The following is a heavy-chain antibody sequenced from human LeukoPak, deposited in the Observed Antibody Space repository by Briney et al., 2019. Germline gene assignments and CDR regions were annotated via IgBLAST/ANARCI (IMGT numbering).Heavy chain of an antibody. Sequence: GGSLRLSCAASGFTFSSYAMHWVRQAPGKGLEWVAVISYDGSNKYYADSVKGRFTISRDNSKNTLYLQMNSLRAEDTAVYYCANYPPMVRGVTHFDYWGQGTLVTVSS. D-gene: IGHD3-10*01. CDR2: ISYDGSNK. J-gene: IGHJ4*02. CDR3: ANYPPMVRGVTHFDY. CDR1: GFTFSSYA. V-gene: IGHV3-30*04.